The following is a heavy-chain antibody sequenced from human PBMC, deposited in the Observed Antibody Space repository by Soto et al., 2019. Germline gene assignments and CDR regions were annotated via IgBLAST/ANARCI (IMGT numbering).Heavy chain of an antibody. CDR2: MNPKSGGA. CDR3: TRENMENSDGLYDAFAI. V-gene: IGHV1-2*02. Sequence: ASVKVSCKTSGYTFTEYYTHWVRQAPGQGLEWMGWMNPKSGGAYFAQKFQGRVTLTRDTSIGTAYIEVNSLTSDDTAVYFCTRENMENSDGLYDAFAIWGQGTTVTVSS. CDR1: GYTFTEYY. D-gene: IGHD5-18*01. J-gene: IGHJ3*02.